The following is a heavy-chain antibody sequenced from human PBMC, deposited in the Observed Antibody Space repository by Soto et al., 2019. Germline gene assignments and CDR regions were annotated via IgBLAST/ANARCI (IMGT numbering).Heavy chain of an antibody. Sequence: LRLSCAASGFTFDDYAMHWVRQAPGKGLEWVSGISWNSGSIGYADSVKGRFTISRDNAKNSLYLQMNSLRAEDTALYYCAKDIGWTYGMDVWGQGTTVTAP. CDR2: ISWNSGSI. CDR1: GFTFDDYA. D-gene: IGHD2-2*03. CDR3: AKDIGWTYGMDV. V-gene: IGHV3-9*01. J-gene: IGHJ6*02.